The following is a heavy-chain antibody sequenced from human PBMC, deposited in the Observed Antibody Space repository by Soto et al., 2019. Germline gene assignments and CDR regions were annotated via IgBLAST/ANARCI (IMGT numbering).Heavy chain of an antibody. CDR2: ITSNGRAM. J-gene: IGHJ4*02. Sequence: GGSLRLSCAASGFTLSDYYMSWIRQAPGKGLEWISYITSNGRAMSYADSVKGRFTISRDNAANSLYLQMNSLRVEDTAFYYCAREVSGSFSTFDSWGQGILVTVSS. CDR3: AREVSGSFSTFDS. CDR1: GFTLSDYY. D-gene: IGHD6-19*01. V-gene: IGHV3-11*01.